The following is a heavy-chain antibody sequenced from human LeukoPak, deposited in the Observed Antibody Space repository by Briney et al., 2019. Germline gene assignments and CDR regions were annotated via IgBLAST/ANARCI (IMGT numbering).Heavy chain of an antibody. CDR3: AKDQEAMTTDYYYYYMDV. V-gene: IGHV3-30*02. CDR1: GFTFSSYG. Sequence: GGSLRLSCAASGFTFSSYGMHWVRQAPGKGLEWVAFIRYDGSNKYYADSVKGRFTISRDNSKNTLYLQMNSLRAEDTAVYYCAKDQEAMTTDYYYYYMDVWGKGTTVTVSS. J-gene: IGHJ6*03. D-gene: IGHD4-17*01. CDR2: IRYDGSNK.